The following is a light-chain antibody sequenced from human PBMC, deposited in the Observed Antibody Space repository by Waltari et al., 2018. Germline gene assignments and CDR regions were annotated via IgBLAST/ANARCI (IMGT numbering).Light chain of an antibody. CDR1: QSLVHTDGNTY. V-gene: IGKV2-30*02. Sequence: DVVMTQSPLSLPVTLGQPASISCRSSQSLVHTDGNTYLNWFQQRPGQPPRRLMYKISRRYSGVPDRFSGSGSGTDFTLKISRVEAEDFGVYYCMQGSHWPRTFGQGTKLEI. J-gene: IGKJ2*01. CDR3: MQGSHWPRT. CDR2: KIS.